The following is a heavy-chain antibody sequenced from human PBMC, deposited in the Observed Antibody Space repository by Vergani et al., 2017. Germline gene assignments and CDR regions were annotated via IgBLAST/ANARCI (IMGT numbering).Heavy chain of an antibody. CDR2: LTGGGGST. Sequence: EVQLLESGGSLKQPGGSVRLSCAASGFTFSTYAMHWVRQAPGKGLEWVSALTGGGGSTYYADSFKGRFIISRDNSRDTLYLQMNSLRAEDTAVYYCARGAGYDFWSGYSLPLHDYWGQGTLVTVSS. D-gene: IGHD3-3*01. J-gene: IGHJ4*02. V-gene: IGHV3-23*01. CDR3: ARGAGYDFWSGYSLPLHDY. CDR1: GFTFSTYA.